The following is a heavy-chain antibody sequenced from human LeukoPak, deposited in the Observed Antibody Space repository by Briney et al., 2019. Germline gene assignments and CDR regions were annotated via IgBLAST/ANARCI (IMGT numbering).Heavy chain of an antibody. Sequence: GGSLRLSCAASGFTFSAKWMHWVRQAPGKGLVWVSRINTDGSSTNYADSVKGRFTISRDNAKNTVYLQMNSLRAEGTAVYYCVKSGVDYWGQGTLVTVSS. D-gene: IGHD3-3*01. CDR3: VKSGVDY. CDR2: INTDGSST. CDR1: GFTFSAKW. J-gene: IGHJ4*02. V-gene: IGHV3-74*01.